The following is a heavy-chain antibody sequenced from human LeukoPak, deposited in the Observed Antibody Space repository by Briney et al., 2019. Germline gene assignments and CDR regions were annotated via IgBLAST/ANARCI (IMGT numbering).Heavy chain of an antibody. Sequence: SETLSLTCAVYGGSFSGYYWSWIRQPPGKGLEWIGEINHSGSTNYNPSLKSRVTISVDTSKNQFSLKLSSVTAADTAVYYCARGIPIHYDYVAPYGMDVWGQGTTVTVSS. CDR3: ARGIPIHYDYVAPYGMDV. V-gene: IGHV4-34*01. CDR1: GGSFSGYY. D-gene: IGHD3-16*01. CDR2: INHSGST. J-gene: IGHJ6*02.